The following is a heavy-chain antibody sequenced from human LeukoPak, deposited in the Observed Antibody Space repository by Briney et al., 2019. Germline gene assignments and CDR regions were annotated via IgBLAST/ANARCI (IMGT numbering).Heavy chain of an antibody. J-gene: IGHJ6*02. D-gene: IGHD2/OR15-2a*01. CDR3: AREVVIFPDYYYYGLDV. CDR1: GFTFRDYY. V-gene: IGHV3-11*01. Sequence: GGSLRISCAASGFTFRDYYMTWIRQAPGKGLEWISYISRSGDTLYYADSVEGRFTISRDNAKNSLYLQMNSLRAEDTAVYYCAREVVIFPDYYYYGLDVWGQGTTVTVSS. CDR2: ISRSGDTL.